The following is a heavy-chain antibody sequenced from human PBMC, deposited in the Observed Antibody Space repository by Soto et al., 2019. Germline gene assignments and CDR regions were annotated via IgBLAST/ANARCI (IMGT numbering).Heavy chain of an antibody. CDR3: ARARGSVVVPAAINWFDP. CDR2: IYYSGST. CDR1: GGSIRSGGYC. V-gene: IGHV4-30-4*01. Sequence: SETLSLTCTVSGGSIRSGGYCWSWIRQPPGKGLEWIGYIYYSGSTYYNPSLKSRVTISVDTSKNQFSLKLSSVTAADTAVYYCARARGSVVVPAAINWFDPWGQGTLVTVSS. J-gene: IGHJ5*02. D-gene: IGHD2-2*01.